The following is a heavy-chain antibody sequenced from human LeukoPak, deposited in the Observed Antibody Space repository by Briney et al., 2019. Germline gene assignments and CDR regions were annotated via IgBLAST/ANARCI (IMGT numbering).Heavy chain of an antibody. CDR1: GFTFSDNA. CDR2: INGRGDST. D-gene: IGHD6-13*01. J-gene: IGHJ4*02. Sequence: PAGSLTLSCAASGFTFSDNAMSRLRPAPGKGLEWVSGINGRGDSTYYADSLKGRFTISRDRSKNTLYLQMSSLRAEDTAVYYCAKTRAAAGIPRDYFDYWGQGTLVTVSS. CDR3: AKTRAAAGIPRDYFDY. V-gene: IGHV3-23*01.